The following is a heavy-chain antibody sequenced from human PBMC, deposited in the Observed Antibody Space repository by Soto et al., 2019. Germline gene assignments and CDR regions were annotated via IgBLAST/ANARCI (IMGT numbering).Heavy chain of an antibody. CDR1: GYTFTSYG. J-gene: IGHJ4*02. Sequence: ASVKVSCKASGYTFTSYGISWVRQAPGQGLEWMGWISAYNGNTNYAQKLQGRVTMTTDTSTSTAYMELRSLRSDDTAVYYCARARRVGGWYHSRDYWGQGTPVPVSS. D-gene: IGHD6-19*01. CDR2: ISAYNGNT. V-gene: IGHV1-18*01. CDR3: ARARRVGGWYHSRDY.